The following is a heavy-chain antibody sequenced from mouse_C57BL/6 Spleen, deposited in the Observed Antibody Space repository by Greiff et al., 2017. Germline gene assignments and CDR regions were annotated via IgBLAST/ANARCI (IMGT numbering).Heavy chain of an antibody. J-gene: IGHJ2*01. D-gene: IGHD1-1*01. V-gene: IGHV5-17*01. CDR1: GFTFSDYG. Sequence: EVQLVESGGGLVKPGGSLKLSCAASGFTFSDYGMHWVRQAPEKGLEWVAYISSGSSTIYDADTVKGRFTISRDNAKNTLFLQMTSLRSEDTAMYYCAREDYYYGSRGYFDYWGQGTTLTVSS. CDR3: AREDYYYGSRGYFDY. CDR2: ISSGSSTI.